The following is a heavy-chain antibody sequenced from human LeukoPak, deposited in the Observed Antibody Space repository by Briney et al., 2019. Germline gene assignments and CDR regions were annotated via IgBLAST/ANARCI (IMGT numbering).Heavy chain of an antibody. CDR2: INSDGTST. CDR3: ARQYTTSSEFDY. J-gene: IGHJ4*02. Sequence: GGSLRLSCAASGFTFSNYWMHWVRQAPGKGLVCVSRINSDGTSTSSADSVKGRFTIARDNAKNTLYLQMNSLRAEDTAVYYCARQYTTSSEFDYWGQGTLVTVSS. D-gene: IGHD6-6*01. V-gene: IGHV3-74*01. CDR1: GFTFSNYW.